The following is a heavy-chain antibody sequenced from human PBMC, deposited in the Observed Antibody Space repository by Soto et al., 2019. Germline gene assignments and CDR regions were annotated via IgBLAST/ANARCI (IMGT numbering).Heavy chain of an antibody. CDR3: ARDPFDIVVVVAATRPGDY. V-gene: IGHV3-30-3*01. CDR2: IAYEGSNK. J-gene: IGHJ4*02. CDR1: GFTFSIYA. D-gene: IGHD2-15*01. Sequence: QVPLLESGGGVVQPGRSLRLSCAASGFTFSIYAMHWVRQAPGKGLEWVAGIAYEGSNKYYADSVKGRFTIARANSKNTLCVQMNSRRAEDTAVYYCARDPFDIVVVVAATRPGDYWGQGTLVTVS.